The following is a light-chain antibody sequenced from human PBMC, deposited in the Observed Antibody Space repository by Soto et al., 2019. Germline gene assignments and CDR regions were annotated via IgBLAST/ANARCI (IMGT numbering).Light chain of an antibody. CDR3: QSYDSSPLWV. CDR1: SGSIASNY. CDR2: EDN. J-gene: IGLJ1*01. V-gene: IGLV6-57*04. Sequence: NFMLTQPHSVSESPGKTVTISCTRSSGSIASNYVQWYQQRPGSAPTTVIYEDNQRPSGVPDRFSGSIDSSSNSASLPISGLNTEDEADYYCQSYDSSPLWVFGTGTKVTVL.